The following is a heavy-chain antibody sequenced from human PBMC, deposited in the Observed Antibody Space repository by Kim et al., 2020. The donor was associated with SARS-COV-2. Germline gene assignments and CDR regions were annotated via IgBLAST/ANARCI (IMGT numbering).Heavy chain of an antibody. V-gene: IGHV1-69*13. CDR1: GGTFSSYA. J-gene: IGHJ6*02. D-gene: IGHD5-12*01. CDR2: IIPIFGTA. CDR3: ASSPLEMATIFYYYYYGMDV. Sequence: SVKVSCKASGGTFSSYAISWVRQAPGQGLEWMGGIIPIFGTANYAQKFQGRVTITADESTSTAYMELSSLRSDDTAVYYCASSPLEMATIFYYYYYGMDVWGQGTTVTVSS.